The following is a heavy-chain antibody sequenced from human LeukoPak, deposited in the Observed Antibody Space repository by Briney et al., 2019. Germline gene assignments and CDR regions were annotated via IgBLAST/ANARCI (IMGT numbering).Heavy chain of an antibody. Sequence: GGSLRLSCAASGFTFSSYWMHWVRQAPGKGLVWVSRINSDGSSTSYADSVKGRFTISRDNAKNTLYLQMNSLRAEDTAVYYCARGDHGRQWLPRGYWGQGTLVTVSS. CDR1: GFTFSSYW. J-gene: IGHJ4*02. CDR2: INSDGSST. CDR3: ARGDHGRQWLPRGY. D-gene: IGHD6-19*01. V-gene: IGHV3-74*01.